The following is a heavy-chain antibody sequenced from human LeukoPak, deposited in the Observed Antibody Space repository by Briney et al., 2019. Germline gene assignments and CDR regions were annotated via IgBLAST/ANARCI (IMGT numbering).Heavy chain of an antibody. Sequence: ASVKVSCKASGYTFTDYYIHWVRQAPGQGLEWLGWINPNSGDTNYVQKFQGRVTMTRDTSISTANTELSGLTSDDTAMYYCARGPNYYASSGYHYFDYWGQGTLVTVSS. CDR2: INPNSGDT. CDR3: ARGPNYYASSGYHYFDY. J-gene: IGHJ4*02. D-gene: IGHD3-22*01. CDR1: GYTFTDYY. V-gene: IGHV1-2*02.